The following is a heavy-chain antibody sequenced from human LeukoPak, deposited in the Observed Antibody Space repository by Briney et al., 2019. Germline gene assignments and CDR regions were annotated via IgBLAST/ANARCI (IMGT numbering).Heavy chain of an antibody. CDR1: GYTFIRYH. CDR2: INPSGGST. CDR3: ARDLGGGGTVTIDY. V-gene: IGHV1-46*01. J-gene: IGHJ4*02. Sequence: ASVKVSCKAYGYTFIRYHMHWVRQAPGQGLEWMGVINPSGGSTSYAQKFQGRVTVTRDTSTNTVYLDLSSLRFEDTAVYYCARDLGGGGTVTIDYWGQGTLVTVSS. D-gene: IGHD4-17*01.